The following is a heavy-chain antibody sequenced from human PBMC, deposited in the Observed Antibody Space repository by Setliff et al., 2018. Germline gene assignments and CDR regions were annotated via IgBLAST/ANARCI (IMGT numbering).Heavy chain of an antibody. CDR2: VNPKNGGI. CDR1: GYSLIDYY. Sequence: ASVKVSCKASGYSLIDYYIHWVRQAPGQGPEWMGRVNPKNGGILYSQKFEGRVSMTGDRTINTVYMDLRSLTFDDTAVYYCARPRSNYNRGAFSIWGQGTMVTVSS. D-gene: IGHD3-10*01. J-gene: IGHJ3*02. CDR3: ARPRSNYNRGAFSI. V-gene: IGHV1-2*06.